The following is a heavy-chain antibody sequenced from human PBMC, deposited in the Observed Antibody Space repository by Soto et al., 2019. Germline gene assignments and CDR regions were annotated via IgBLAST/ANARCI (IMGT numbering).Heavy chain of an antibody. CDR2: ISYDGSNK. CDR3: AREGGLTDYGSGSYEPGMDV. Sequence: GGSLRLSCAASGFTFSSYAMHWVRQAPGKGLEWVAVISYDGSNKYYADSVKGRFTISRDNSKNTLYLQMNSLRAEDTAVYYCAREGGLTDYGSGSYEPGMDVWGQGTTVTVSS. CDR1: GFTFSSYA. J-gene: IGHJ6*02. V-gene: IGHV3-30-3*01. D-gene: IGHD3-10*01.